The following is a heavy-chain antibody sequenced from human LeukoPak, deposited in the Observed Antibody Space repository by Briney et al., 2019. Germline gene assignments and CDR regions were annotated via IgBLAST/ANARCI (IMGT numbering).Heavy chain of an antibody. CDR1: GFTFSSYG. CDR3: AKGPYYGSGSYSWFDP. CDR2: IRYDGSNK. J-gene: IGHJ5*02. V-gene: IGHV3-30*02. Sequence: AGGSLRLSCAASGFTFSSYGMHWVRQAPGKGLEWVAFIRYDGSNKYYADSVKGRFTISRDNSKNTLYLQMNSLRAEDTAVYYCAKGPYYGSGSYSWFDPWGQGTLVTVSS. D-gene: IGHD3-10*01.